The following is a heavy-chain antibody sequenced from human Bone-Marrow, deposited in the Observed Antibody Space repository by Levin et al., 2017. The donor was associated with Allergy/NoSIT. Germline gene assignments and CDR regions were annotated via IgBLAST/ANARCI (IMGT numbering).Heavy chain of an antibody. Sequence: GGSLRLSCAASGFTFSNYYMSWIRQTPGQGLEWLACINSDSTYTNDGDSAKGRFTISRDNAKNSLYLQMSSLRAEDTGVYYCARDSRGYSGYDELGAFDYWGQGTPVTVSS. V-gene: IGHV3-11*06. CDR3: ARDSRGYSGYDELGAFDY. CDR2: INSDSTYT. CDR1: GFTFSNYY. J-gene: IGHJ4*02. D-gene: IGHD5-12*01.